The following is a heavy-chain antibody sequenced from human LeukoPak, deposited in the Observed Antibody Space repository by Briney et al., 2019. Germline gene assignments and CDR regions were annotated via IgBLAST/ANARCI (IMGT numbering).Heavy chain of an antibody. CDR3: ARGYSSGWYYWFDP. Sequence: SETLSLTCAVYGGSFSGYYWSWIRQPPGKGLEWIGEINHSGSTNYNLSLKSRVTISVDTSKNQFSLKLSSVTAADTAVYYCARGYSSGWYYWFDPWGQGTLVTVSS. V-gene: IGHV4-34*01. D-gene: IGHD6-19*01. CDR2: INHSGST. CDR1: GGSFSGYY. J-gene: IGHJ5*02.